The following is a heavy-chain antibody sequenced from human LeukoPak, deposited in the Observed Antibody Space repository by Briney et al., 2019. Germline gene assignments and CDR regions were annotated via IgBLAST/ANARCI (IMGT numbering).Heavy chain of an antibody. J-gene: IGHJ4*02. V-gene: IGHV3-43*01. CDR2: AGWAGGTT. CDR3: AKELDTMFFDY. Sequence: GGSLRLSCATSGFNFDRYTIHWVRQAPGKGLEWVSLAGWAGGTTFYSDSVRGRFTISRDSGRKFVYLQMNSLTTDDTAFYFCAKELDTMFFDYWGQGALVTVSS. CDR1: GFNFDRYT. D-gene: IGHD3-10*02.